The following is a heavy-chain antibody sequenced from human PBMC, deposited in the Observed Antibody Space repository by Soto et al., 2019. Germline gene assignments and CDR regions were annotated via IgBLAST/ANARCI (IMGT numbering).Heavy chain of an antibody. D-gene: IGHD1-1*01. CDR1: GYTFTGYY. J-gene: IGHJ4*02. Sequence: AASVKVSCKASGYTFTGYYIHWVRQAPGQGLEWMGWINPNSGGTNYAQKFQGWVTMTRDTSISTAYMELSRLRSDDTAVYYCARSPRGQLAPFDYWGQGTLVTVSS. V-gene: IGHV1-2*04. CDR2: INPNSGGT. CDR3: ARSPRGQLAPFDY.